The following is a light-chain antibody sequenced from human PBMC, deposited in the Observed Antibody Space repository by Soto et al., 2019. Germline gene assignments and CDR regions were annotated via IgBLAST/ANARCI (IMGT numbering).Light chain of an antibody. CDR2: AAS. J-gene: IGKJ1*01. CDR3: QQYYSYPRT. V-gene: IGKV1-8*01. CDR1: QGISSY. Sequence: AIRVKQSPSSFSSSSGDRVTITCRASQGISSYLAWYQQKPGKAPKLLIYAASTLQSGVPSRFSGSGSGTDFTLTISCLQSEDFATYYCQQYYSYPRTFGQGTKV.